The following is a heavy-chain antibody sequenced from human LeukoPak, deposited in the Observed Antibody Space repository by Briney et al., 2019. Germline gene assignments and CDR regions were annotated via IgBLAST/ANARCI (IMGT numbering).Heavy chain of an antibody. J-gene: IGHJ6*02. Sequence: PGGSLRLSCAASGFTFSSYSMNWVRQAPGKGLEWVSSISSSSSYIYYADSVKGRFTISRDNAKNSLYLQMNSLRAEDTAVYYCAATLTVTAGSAYFGMDVWGQGTTVTVSS. D-gene: IGHD4-17*01. CDR1: GFTFSSYS. CDR2: ISSSSSYI. CDR3: AATLTVTAGSAYFGMDV. V-gene: IGHV3-21*01.